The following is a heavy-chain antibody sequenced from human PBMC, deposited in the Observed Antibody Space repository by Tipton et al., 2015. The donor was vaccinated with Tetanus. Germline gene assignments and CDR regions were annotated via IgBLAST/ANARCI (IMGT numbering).Heavy chain of an antibody. V-gene: IGHV4-39*01. D-gene: IGHD3-10*01. CDR3: AGLYYYDSASYPLY. CDR1: GGSVSSSTYY. Sequence: TLSLTCTVSGGSVSSSTYYWVWIRQPPGKGLEWIGTIFYSGSTYYSPSLKSRVTTSIDSSKNQFSLSLRSVTAADRAVFYCAGLYYYDSASYPLYWGQGTLVTVSS. CDR2: IFYSGST. J-gene: IGHJ4*02.